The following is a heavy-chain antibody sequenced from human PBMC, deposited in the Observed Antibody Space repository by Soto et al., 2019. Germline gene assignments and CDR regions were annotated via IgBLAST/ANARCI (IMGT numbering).Heavy chain of an antibody. V-gene: IGHV4-4*02. CDR3: AGALRKRNYYYGMDV. D-gene: IGHD4-17*01. CDR1: GGSISSSNW. CDR2: IYHSGST. Sequence: SETLSLTCAVSGGSISSSNWWSWVRQPPGKGLEWIGGIYHSGSTNYNPSLKSRVTISVDKSKNQFSLKLSSVTAADTAVYYCAGALRKRNYYYGMDVWGQGTTVTVSS. J-gene: IGHJ6*02.